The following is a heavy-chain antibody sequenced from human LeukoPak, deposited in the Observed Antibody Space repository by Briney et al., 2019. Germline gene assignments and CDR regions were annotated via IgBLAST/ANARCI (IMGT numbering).Heavy chain of an antibody. J-gene: IGHJ5*02. CDR1: GFTFSSYA. CDR3: EINDYGDYVGDWFDP. Sequence: GGSLRLSCAASGFTFSSYAMHWVRQAPGKGLEWVAVISYDGSNKYYADSVKGRFTISRDNSKNTLYLKMNSLRDEATAVYYCEINDYGDYVGDWFDPWGQGTLVTVSS. D-gene: IGHD4-17*01. V-gene: IGHV3-30*04. CDR2: ISYDGSNK.